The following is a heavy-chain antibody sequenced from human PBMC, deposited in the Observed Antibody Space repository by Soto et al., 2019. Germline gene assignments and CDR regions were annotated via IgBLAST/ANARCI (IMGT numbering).Heavy chain of an antibody. CDR1: GYTFTSYG. CDR2: ISAYNGNT. J-gene: IGHJ6*02. V-gene: IGHV1-18*01. CDR3: ARDPIGEQLVVSDYYYGMDV. D-gene: IGHD6-13*01. Sequence: ASVKVSCKASGYTFTSYGISWVRQAPGQGLEWMGWISAYNGNTNYAQKLQGRVTMTTDTSTSTAYMELRSLRSDDTAVYYCARDPIGEQLVVSDYYYGMDVWGQGTTVTVSS.